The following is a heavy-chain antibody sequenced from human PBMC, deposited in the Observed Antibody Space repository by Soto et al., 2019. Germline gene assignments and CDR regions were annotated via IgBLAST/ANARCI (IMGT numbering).Heavy chain of an antibody. CDR1: GGSISSSSYY. Sequence: TLSLTCTVSGGSISSSSYYWGWIRQPPGKGLEWIGSIYYSGSTYYNPSLKSRVTISVDTSKNQFSLKLSSVTAADTAVYYCARHPYDSSGYIDYWGQGTLVTVSS. J-gene: IGHJ4*02. CDR3: ARHPYDSSGYIDY. D-gene: IGHD3-22*01. V-gene: IGHV4-39*01. CDR2: IYYSGST.